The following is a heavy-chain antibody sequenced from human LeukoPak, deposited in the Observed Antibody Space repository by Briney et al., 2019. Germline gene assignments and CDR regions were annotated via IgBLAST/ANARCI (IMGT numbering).Heavy chain of an antibody. CDR3: ARDRRETMITFGGVMTAGWFDP. CDR2: IYSGGST. V-gene: IGHV3-53*01. CDR1: GFTVSSNY. Sequence: GGSLRLSCAASGFTVSSNYMSWVRQAPGKGLEWVSVIYSGGSTYYADSVRGRFTISRDNSKNTQYLQMNSLRAEDTAVYYCARDRRETMITFGGVMTAGWFDPWGQGTLVTVSS. D-gene: IGHD3-16*01. J-gene: IGHJ5*02.